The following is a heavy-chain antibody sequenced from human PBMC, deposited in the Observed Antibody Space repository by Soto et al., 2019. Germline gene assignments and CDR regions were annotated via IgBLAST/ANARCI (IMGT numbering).Heavy chain of an antibody. J-gene: IGHJ4*02. V-gene: IGHV3-72*01. Sequence: GGSLRLSCAASGFTFSDHYMDWVRQAPGKGLEWVGRTRNKANSYTTEYAASVKGRFTISRDDSKNSLYLQMNSLKTEDTAVYYCAREMVRGAGYDYWGQGTLVTVSS. D-gene: IGHD3-10*01. CDR3: AREMVRGAGYDY. CDR2: TRNKANSYTT. CDR1: GFTFSDHY.